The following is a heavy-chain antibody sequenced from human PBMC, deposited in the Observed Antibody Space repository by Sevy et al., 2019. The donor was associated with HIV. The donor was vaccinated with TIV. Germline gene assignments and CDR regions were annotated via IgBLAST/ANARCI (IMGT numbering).Heavy chain of an antibody. V-gene: IGHV1-58*01. CDR3: AATSDYDSSGYYRLTYYGMDV. J-gene: IGHJ6*02. CDR2: IVVGSSNT. CDR1: GFTFTSSA. D-gene: IGHD3-22*01. Sequence: AAVKVSCKASGFTFTSSAVQWVRQARRQRLERTGWIVVGSSNTNYAQKFQERVTITRDMSTSTAYMELSSLRSEDTAVYYCAATSDYDSSGYYRLTYYGMDVWGQGTTVTVSS.